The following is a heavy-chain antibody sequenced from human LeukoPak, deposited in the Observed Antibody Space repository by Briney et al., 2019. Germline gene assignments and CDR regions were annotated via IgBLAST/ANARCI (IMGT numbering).Heavy chain of an antibody. CDR3: ARQGRSGSYSAFNWFDP. V-gene: IGHV1-46*01. J-gene: IGHJ5*02. CDR2: INPTGGST. Sequence: GASVKVSCKASGYTFTGYYMHWVRQAPGQGLEWMGIINPTGGSTTYAQKFQGRVTMTRDMSTNTVYMELSSLRSEDTAVYYCARQGRSGSYSAFNWFDPWGQGTLVTVSS. D-gene: IGHD3-22*01. CDR1: GYTFTGYY.